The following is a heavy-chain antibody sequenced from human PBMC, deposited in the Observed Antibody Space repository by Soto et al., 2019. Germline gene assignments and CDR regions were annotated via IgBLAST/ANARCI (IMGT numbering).Heavy chain of an antibody. J-gene: IGHJ4*02. D-gene: IGHD6-13*01. CDR3: PSNIAAAGTFDY. Sequence: SETLSLTCTVSGGSISSSSYYWCWIRQPPGKGLEWIGSIYYSGRTYYNPSPKSRVTISVDTSKNQFSLKLSSVTAADTAVYYCPSNIAAAGTFDYWGQGTLVTVTS. CDR1: GGSISSSSYY. CDR2: IYYSGRT. V-gene: IGHV4-39*01.